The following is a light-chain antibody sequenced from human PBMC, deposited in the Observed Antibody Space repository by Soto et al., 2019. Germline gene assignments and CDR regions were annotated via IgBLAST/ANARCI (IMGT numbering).Light chain of an antibody. CDR2: DAS. CDR3: QQCYNWPQWT. J-gene: IGKJ1*01. Sequence: EIVFAQSPATLSLSPGERATPSCRASQSVSSYLAWYQQKPGQAPRLLIYDASNRATGIPARFSGSGSGTDFTLTISSLEPEDFALYYCQQCYNWPQWTFGQGTKVDIK. CDR1: QSVSSY. V-gene: IGKV3-11*01.